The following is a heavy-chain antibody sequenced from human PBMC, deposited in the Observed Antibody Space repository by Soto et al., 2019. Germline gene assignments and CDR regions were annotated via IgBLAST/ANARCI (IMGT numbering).Heavy chain of an antibody. CDR3: ARRRSIETSGNFAS. CDR2: TSAHKRDMRDT. V-gene: IGHV1-18*01. D-gene: IGHD6-6*01. CDR1: RYIFINYF. J-gene: IGHJ4*02. Sequence: ASLKVSFKASRYIFINYFIAWLLHSPLQWLEWMGWTSAHKRDMRDTKYAQKFEGRVTITTDGSTNTAHMELRSLRHDDTAVYYCARRRSIETSGNFASWGKGTLVTXS.